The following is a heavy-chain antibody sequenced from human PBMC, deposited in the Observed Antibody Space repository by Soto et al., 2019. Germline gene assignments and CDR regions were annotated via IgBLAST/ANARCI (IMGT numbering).Heavy chain of an antibody. D-gene: IGHD3-3*01. CDR1: GFTFSSYA. Sequence: GGSLRLSCAASGFTFSSYAMSWVRQAPGKGLEWVSAISGSGGSTYYADSVKGRFTISRDNSKNTLYLQMNSLRAEDTAVYYCAKDPAPIFGVVTGFDYWGQGTLVTVSS. J-gene: IGHJ4*02. CDR2: ISGSGGST. CDR3: AKDPAPIFGVVTGFDY. V-gene: IGHV3-23*01.